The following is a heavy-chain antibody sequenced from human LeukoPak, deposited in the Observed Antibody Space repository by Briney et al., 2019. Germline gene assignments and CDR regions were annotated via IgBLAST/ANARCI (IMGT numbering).Heavy chain of an antibody. D-gene: IGHD5-12*01. V-gene: IGHV3-11*05. J-gene: IGHJ4*02. Sequence: PGGSLRLSCAASGFTFSDYYMSWIRQAPGKGLEWVSYITSSSGNTNHADSVKGRFTISRDNAKNSLYLQMSSLRAEDTAVYYCARVVHKIHDRYSGYFSGTRQHYYFGYWGQGTLVTVSS. CDR3: ARVVHKIHDRYSGYFSGTRQHYYFGY. CDR2: ITSSSGNT. CDR1: GFTFSDYY.